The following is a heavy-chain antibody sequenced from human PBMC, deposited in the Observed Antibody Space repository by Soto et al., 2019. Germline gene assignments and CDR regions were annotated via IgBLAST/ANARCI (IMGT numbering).Heavy chain of an antibody. CDR1: GGTFSRYA. V-gene: IGHV1-69*12. CDR2: ITPMFGTA. D-gene: IGHD6-19*01. Sequence: QVQLVQSGAEVKKPGSSVKVSCKASGGTFSRYAISWVRQAPGQGLEWMGGITPMFGTANYAQKFQGRVTTTEDEYTSTVHMELRRLSSEDTAVYYCAQTRGSAVAGPGRFDLWGRGTLVIVSS. CDR3: AQTRGSAVAGPGRFDL. J-gene: IGHJ2*01.